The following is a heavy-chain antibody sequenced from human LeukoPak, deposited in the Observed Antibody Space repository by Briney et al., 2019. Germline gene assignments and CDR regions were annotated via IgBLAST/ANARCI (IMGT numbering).Heavy chain of an antibody. CDR3: ARVRVGVVDV. D-gene: IGHD2-15*01. V-gene: IGHV4-59*01. J-gene: IGHJ6*04. CDR1: GGSISSYY. Sequence: SETLSLTCTVSGGSISSYYWSWIRQPPGEGLEWIGYIYYSGSTNYNPSLKSRVTISVDTSKNQFSLKLSSVTAADTAVYYCARVRVGVVDVWGKGTTVTISS. CDR2: IYYSGST.